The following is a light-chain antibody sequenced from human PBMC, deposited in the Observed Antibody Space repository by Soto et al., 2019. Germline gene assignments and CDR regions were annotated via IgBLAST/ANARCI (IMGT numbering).Light chain of an antibody. CDR1: QSVSSSY. J-gene: IGKJ2*01. CDR3: HQEVNSSYT. CDR2: GAP. V-gene: IGKV3-20*01. Sequence: EIVLTQSPGTLPLSPGERATLSCRARQSVSSSYLAWYQQTPGQAPWLLIYGAPRRATGIPDRFSGSGSGTDFNLTISRLEREDFAVYYCHQEVNSSYTFGQGTKLEI.